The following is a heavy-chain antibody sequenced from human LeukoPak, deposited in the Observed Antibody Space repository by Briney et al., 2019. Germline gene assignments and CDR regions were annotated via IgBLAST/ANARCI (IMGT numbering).Heavy chain of an antibody. CDR2: IRYDGSNK. J-gene: IGHJ4*02. V-gene: IGHV3-30*02. CDR3: AKDVRGGDKAIEPTDH. Sequence: GGSLRLSCAASGFTFSSYGMHWVRQAPGKGLEWVAFIRYDGSNKYYADSVKGRFTISRDNSKNTLYLQMNSLRAEDTAVYYCAKDVRGGDKAIEPTDHWGQGTLVTVSS. D-gene: IGHD5-18*01. CDR1: GFTFSSYG.